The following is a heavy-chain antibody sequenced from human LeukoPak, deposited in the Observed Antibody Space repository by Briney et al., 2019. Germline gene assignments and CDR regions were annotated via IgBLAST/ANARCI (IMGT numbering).Heavy chain of an antibody. D-gene: IGHD3-10*01. J-gene: IGHJ3*02. CDR1: GGSFSGYY. CDR3: ARDRYYGSGSYTDAFDI. Sequence: SETLSLTCAVYGGSFSGYYWSWIRQPPGKGLEWIGEINHSGSTYYNPSLKSRVTISVDTSKNQFSLKLSSVTAADTAVYYCARDRYYGSGSYTDAFDIWGQGTMVTVSS. V-gene: IGHV4-34*09. CDR2: INHSGST.